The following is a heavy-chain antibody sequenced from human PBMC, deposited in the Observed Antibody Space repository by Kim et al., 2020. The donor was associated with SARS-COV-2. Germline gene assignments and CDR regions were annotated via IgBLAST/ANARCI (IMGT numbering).Heavy chain of an antibody. CDR3: ARDEVGTFDY. V-gene: IGHV3-48*02. CDR1: GFTFSSYS. CDR2: ISSSSTI. D-gene: IGHD1-26*01. Sequence: GGSLRLSCAASGFTFSSYSMNWVRQAPGKGLEWVSYISSSSTIYYADSVKGRFTISRDNAKNSLYLQMNSLRDEDTAVYYCARDEVGTFDYWGQGTLVTV. J-gene: IGHJ4*02.